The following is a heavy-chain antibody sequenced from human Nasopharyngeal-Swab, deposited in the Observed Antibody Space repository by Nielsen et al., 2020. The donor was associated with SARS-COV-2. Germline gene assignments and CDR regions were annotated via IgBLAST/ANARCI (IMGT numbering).Heavy chain of an antibody. V-gene: IGHV3-9*01. D-gene: IGHD4-17*01. CDR2: ISWDSGNI. Sequence: GGSLRLSCAASGFTFDDYAIHWVRQAPGRGLEWVSGISWDSGNIGYADSVKGRFTISRDNAKNSLYLQMNSLRAEDTAVYYCARPTYGDYEEYYFDYWGQGTLVTVSS. CDR1: GFTFDDYA. CDR3: ARPTYGDYEEYYFDY. J-gene: IGHJ4*02.